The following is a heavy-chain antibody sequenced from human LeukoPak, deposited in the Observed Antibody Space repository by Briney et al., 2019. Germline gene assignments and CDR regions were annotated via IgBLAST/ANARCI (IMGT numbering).Heavy chain of an antibody. D-gene: IGHD2-15*01. V-gene: IGHV4-34*01. CDR3: ARGSGYCSGGSCQSEYYFDY. J-gene: IGHJ4*02. CDR1: GGSFSGYY. CDR2: INHSGST. Sequence: SETLSLTCAVYGGSFSGYYWSWIRQPPGKGLEWIGEINHSGSTNYNPSLKRRVTISVDTSKNQFSLKLSSVTAADTAVYYCARGSGYCSGGSCQSEYYFDYWGQGTLVTVSS.